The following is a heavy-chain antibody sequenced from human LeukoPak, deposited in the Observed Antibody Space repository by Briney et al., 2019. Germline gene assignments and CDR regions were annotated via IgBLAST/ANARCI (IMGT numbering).Heavy chain of an antibody. V-gene: IGHV1-2*02. J-gene: IGHJ4*02. CDR2: INPNSGGT. D-gene: IGHD1-26*01. CDR1: GYTFTGYY. CDR3: ARAQSYLNYFDY. Sequence: ASVKVSCKASGYTFTGYYMHWVRQAPGQGLEWMGWINPNSGGTNYAQKFQGRVTMTRDTSISTAYMELSRLRSDDTAVYYCARAQSYLNYFDYWGQGTLVTVSS.